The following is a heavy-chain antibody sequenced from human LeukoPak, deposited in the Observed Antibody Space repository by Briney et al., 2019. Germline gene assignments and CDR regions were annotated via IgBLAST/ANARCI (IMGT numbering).Heavy chain of an antibody. CDR3: ARDLSV. CDR2: ISWNSGSI. J-gene: IGHJ6*04. CDR1: GFTFSSYW. D-gene: IGHD2/OR15-2a*01. V-gene: IGHV3-74*01. Sequence: PGGSLRLSCAASGFTFSSYWMHWVRQAPGKGLEWVSGISWNSGSIGYADSVKGRFTISRDNAKNSLYLQMNSLRAEDTAVYYCARDLSVWGKGTTVTVSS.